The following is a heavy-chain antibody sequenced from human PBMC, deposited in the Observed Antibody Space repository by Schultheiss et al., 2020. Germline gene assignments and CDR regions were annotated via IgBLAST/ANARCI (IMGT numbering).Heavy chain of an antibody. CDR2: INPDSGDT. CDR1: GYTFTGYY. D-gene: IGHD3-3*01. CDR3: ARVVRTIFGDHSDY. Sequence: ASVKVSCKASGYTFTGYYLHWVRQAPGQGLEWMGWINPDSGDTNYAQKFQGRVAVTRDTSIRTAYMELSRLRYDDTAMYYCARVVRTIFGDHSDYWGQGTLVTVSS. V-gene: IGHV1-2*02. J-gene: IGHJ4*03.